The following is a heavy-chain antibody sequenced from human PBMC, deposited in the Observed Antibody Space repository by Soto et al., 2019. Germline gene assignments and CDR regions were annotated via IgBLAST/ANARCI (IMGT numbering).Heavy chain of an antibody. J-gene: IGHJ6*01. V-gene: IGHV1-2*02. CDR3: ARVGYYVNWTVYHQGLDV. CDR1: GYTFTGYY. Sequence: ASVKVSCKASGYTFTGYYMHWVRQAPGQGHEWMGWINPNSGGTNYAQKFQGRVTMTRDTSVSTAYMELSRLRSDDTAVYYCARVGYYVNWTVYHQGLDVLRQGPTFA. CDR2: INPNSGGT. D-gene: IGHD3-9*01.